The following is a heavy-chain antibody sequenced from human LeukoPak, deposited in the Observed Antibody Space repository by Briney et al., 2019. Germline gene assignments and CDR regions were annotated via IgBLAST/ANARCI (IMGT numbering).Heavy chain of an antibody. CDR1: GGSISSYY. V-gene: IGHV4-59*01. CDR2: IYYSGST. D-gene: IGHD2-2*01. Sequence: SETLSLTCTVSGGSISSYYWSWIRQPPGKGLEWIGYIYYSGSTNYNPSLKSRVTISVDTSKNQFSLKLSSVTAADTAVYYCAGGVPAAINWGQGTLVTVSS. J-gene: IGHJ4*02. CDR3: AGGVPAAIN.